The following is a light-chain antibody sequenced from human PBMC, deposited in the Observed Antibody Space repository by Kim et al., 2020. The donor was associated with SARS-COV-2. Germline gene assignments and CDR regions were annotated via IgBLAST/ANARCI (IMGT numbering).Light chain of an antibody. CDR3: QQYGSSPYT. J-gene: IGKJ2*01. CDR1: QSVSSND. CDR2: GAS. Sequence: LSPGERATLSCRASQSVSSNDLAWYQQKPAQAPRLLIYGASSRATGIPDRFSGSGSGTDFTLTISRLEPEDFTVYYCQQYGSSPYTFGQGTKLEI. V-gene: IGKV3-20*01.